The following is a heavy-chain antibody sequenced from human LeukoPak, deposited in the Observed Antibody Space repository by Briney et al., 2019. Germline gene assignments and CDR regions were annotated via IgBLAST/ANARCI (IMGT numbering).Heavy chain of an antibody. J-gene: IGHJ5*02. V-gene: IGHV4-34*01. CDR2: INHSGST. Sequence: PSETLSLTCAVYGGSFSGYYWSWIRQPPGKGLEWIGEINHSGSTNYNPSLKSRVTISVDTSKNQFSLKLSSVTAADTAVYYCARATHYDYIWGSCRFHNWFDPWGQGTLVTVSS. D-gene: IGHD3-16*02. CDR1: GGSFSGYY. CDR3: ARATHYDYIWGSCRFHNWFDP.